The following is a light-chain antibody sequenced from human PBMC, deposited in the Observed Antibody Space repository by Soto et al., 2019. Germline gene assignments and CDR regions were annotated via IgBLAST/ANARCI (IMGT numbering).Light chain of an antibody. Sequence: EIVMMQSPATLSVSPGERATLSCRASQSVNSNLAWYQQKPGQAPRLLIYGASTRATGIPARFSGSGSGTEFTLTISSLQSEDFAIYYCQQELTFGGGTKVEIK. J-gene: IGKJ4*01. CDR3: QQELT. V-gene: IGKV3-15*01. CDR2: GAS. CDR1: QSVNSN.